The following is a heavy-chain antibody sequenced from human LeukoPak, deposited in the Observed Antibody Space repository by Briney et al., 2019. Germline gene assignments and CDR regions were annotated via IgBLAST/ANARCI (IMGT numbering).Heavy chain of an antibody. V-gene: IGHV1-69*06. CDR1: GGTFSSYA. CDR2: IIPIFGTA. CDR3: AREKEGLLTFDY. D-gene: IGHD3-10*01. Sequence: SVKVSCKASGGTFSSYAISWVRQAPGQGLEWMGGIIPIFGTANYAQKFQSRVTITADKSTSTAYMELSSLRSEDTAVYYCAREKEGLLTFDYWGQGTLVTVSS. J-gene: IGHJ4*02.